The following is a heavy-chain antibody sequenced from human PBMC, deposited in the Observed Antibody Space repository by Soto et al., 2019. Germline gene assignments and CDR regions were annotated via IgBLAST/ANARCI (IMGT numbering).Heavy chain of an antibody. CDR3: AKDHQAPKYYYYGMDV. J-gene: IGHJ6*02. Sequence: PGGSLRLSCAASGFTFSSYAMSWVRQAPGKGLEWVSAISGSGGSTYYADSVKGRFTISRDNSKNTLYLQMNSLRAEDTAVYYCAKDHQAPKYYYYGMDVWGQGTTVTVSS. CDR1: GFTFSSYA. CDR2: ISGSGGST. V-gene: IGHV3-23*01. D-gene: IGHD2-2*01.